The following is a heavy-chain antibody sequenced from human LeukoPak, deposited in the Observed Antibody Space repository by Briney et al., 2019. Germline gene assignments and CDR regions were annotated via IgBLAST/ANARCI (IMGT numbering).Heavy chain of an antibody. J-gene: IGHJ3*02. Sequence: PSETLSLTCTVSGGSISSYYWSWIRQPPGKGLEWIGYAFNSGRTNLNPSLRSRATMSVDTSKNQFSLKLSSLTAADTAVYYCAGRQHIVVVTATRGSFDMWGQGTMVTVSS. CDR3: AGRQHIVVVTATRGSFDM. CDR1: GGSISSYY. V-gene: IGHV4-59*01. D-gene: IGHD2-21*02. CDR2: AFNSGRT.